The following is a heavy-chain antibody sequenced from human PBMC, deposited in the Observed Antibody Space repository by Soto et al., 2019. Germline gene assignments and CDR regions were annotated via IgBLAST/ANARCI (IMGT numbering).Heavy chain of an antibody. D-gene: IGHD3-10*01. CDR2: IKQDERHI. Sequence: DVHLVESGGGLVQPGGSLRLSCAASGFTFSNYWMSWVSQAPGKGLEWVANIKQDERHINYLDSVKGRFTISRDNAKNALYLQMTGISTEDTAVYYCARVILGSTRHDPDYWGQGTLVTVSS. CDR3: ARVILGSTRHDPDY. V-gene: IGHV3-7*04. J-gene: IGHJ4*02. CDR1: GFTFSNYW.